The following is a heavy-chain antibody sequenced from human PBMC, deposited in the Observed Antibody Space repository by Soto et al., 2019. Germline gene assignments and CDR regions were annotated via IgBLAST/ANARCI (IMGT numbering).Heavy chain of an antibody. Sequence: QVQLVQSGAEVKKPGASVQASCKASGNTFISYDINWVRQATGQGLEWMGWMNPKSANTGYAQNFQGRVTMTRNTSISTAYMELSSLRSEDTAVYYCARSPSWETTVTPYYFDSWGQGTLVTVSS. CDR3: ARSPSWETTVTPYYFDS. D-gene: IGHD4-4*01. J-gene: IGHJ4*02. CDR1: GNTFISYD. V-gene: IGHV1-8*01. CDR2: MNPKSANT.